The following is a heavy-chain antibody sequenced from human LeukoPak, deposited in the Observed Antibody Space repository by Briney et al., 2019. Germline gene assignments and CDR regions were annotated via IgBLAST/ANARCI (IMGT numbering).Heavy chain of an antibody. J-gene: IGHJ4*02. Sequence: GGSLRLSCAASGFTFSNYEMHWVRQAPGPGLEWVSYISSSGSDIYYADSVKGRFTISRDNAKNSLYLHMNSLRAEDTAVYYCARDYGGSSPFDYWGQGTLVTVSS. V-gene: IGHV3-48*03. CDR3: ARDYGGSSPFDY. D-gene: IGHD4-23*01. CDR1: GFTFSNYE. CDR2: ISSSGSDI.